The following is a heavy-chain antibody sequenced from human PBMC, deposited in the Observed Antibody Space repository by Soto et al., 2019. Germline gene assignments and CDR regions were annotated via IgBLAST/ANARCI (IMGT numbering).Heavy chain of an antibody. CDR1: GXTFSSYG. CDR2: IWYDGSNK. V-gene: IGHV3-33*01. D-gene: IGHD6-19*01. J-gene: IGHJ4*02. CDR3: ARAKGQWLVFGSFDY. Sequence: LRLSWTASGXTFSSYGMQWVREAPGKGLEWVAVIWYDGSNKYYADSVKGRFTISRDNSKNTLYLQMNSLRAEDTAVYYCARAKGQWLVFGSFDYWGQGTLVTVSS.